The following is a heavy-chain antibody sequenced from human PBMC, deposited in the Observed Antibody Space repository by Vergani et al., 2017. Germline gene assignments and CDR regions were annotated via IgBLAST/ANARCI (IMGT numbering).Heavy chain of an antibody. D-gene: IGHD3-16*01. J-gene: IGHJ6*03. CDR3: ARDSVMRSFYMDV. CDR2: IYYSGST. CDR1: GGSISSGGYY. V-gene: IGHV4-31*03. Sequence: QVQLQESGPGLVKPSQTLSLTCTVSGGSISSGGYYWSWIRQHPGKGLEWIGYIYYSGSTYYNPSLKSRGTISVDTSKNQFSLKLSSETAADTAVYYCARDSVMRSFYMDVWGKGTTVTVSS.